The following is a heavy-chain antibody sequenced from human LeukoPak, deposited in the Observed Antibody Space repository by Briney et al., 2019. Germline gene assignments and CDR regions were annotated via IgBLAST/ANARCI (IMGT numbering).Heavy chain of an antibody. CDR1: GFILSTYS. Sequence: GGSLRLSCAASGFILSTYSMNWVRQAPGKGLEWVSSISSSSTYIYYADSVKGRFTISRDNAKNSLYLQMNSLRAEDTAVYYCARGGLPAAITDYWGQGTLVTVSS. J-gene: IGHJ4*02. D-gene: IGHD2-2*02. CDR2: ISSSSTYI. V-gene: IGHV3-21*01. CDR3: ARGGLPAAITDY.